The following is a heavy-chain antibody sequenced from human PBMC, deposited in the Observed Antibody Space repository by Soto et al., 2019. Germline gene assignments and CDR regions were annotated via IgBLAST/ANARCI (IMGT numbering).Heavy chain of an antibody. CDR1: GLTVSSSY. CDR3: ASRTTAGYGYYYMDV. CDR2: IYSGDKT. J-gene: IGHJ6*03. Sequence: GGSLRLSCEASGLTVSSSYMSWVRQAPGKGLDWVSVIYSGDKTYYAESVKGRFTISRDNSKNTLYLQMNSLRAEDTAAYYCASRTTAGYGYYYMDVWGKGTTVTVSS. V-gene: IGHV3-66*01. D-gene: IGHD5-18*01.